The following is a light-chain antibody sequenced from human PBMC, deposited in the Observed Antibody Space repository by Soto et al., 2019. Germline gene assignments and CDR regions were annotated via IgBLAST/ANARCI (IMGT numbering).Light chain of an antibody. CDR3: NSFTTGSTYV. Sequence: QSVLTQPPSVSGSPGQSVAISCTGTSSDVGSYNRVAWYQQPPGTAPKLIIYAVTNRPSGVPDRFSGSKSGNTASLTISGLQAEDEADYYCNSFTTGSTYVFGTGTKVTGL. CDR2: AVT. J-gene: IGLJ1*01. V-gene: IGLV2-18*02. CDR1: SSDVGSYNR.